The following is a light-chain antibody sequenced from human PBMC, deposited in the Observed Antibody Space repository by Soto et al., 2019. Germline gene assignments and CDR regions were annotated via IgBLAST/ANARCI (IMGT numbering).Light chain of an antibody. CDR1: SSDVGGYNY. CDR3: SSYTISSNFFV. Sequence: QSALTQPASVSGSPGQSITISCTGTSSDVGGYNYVSWYQQHPGKAPKVMIHEVNNRPSGVSNRFSGSKSGNTASLTISGLQADDEADYYCSSYTISSNFFVFGTGTKVTVL. V-gene: IGLV2-14*01. J-gene: IGLJ1*01. CDR2: EVN.